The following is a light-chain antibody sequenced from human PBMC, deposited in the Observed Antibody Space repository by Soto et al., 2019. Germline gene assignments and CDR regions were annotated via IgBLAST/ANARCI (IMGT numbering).Light chain of an antibody. CDR1: SSNIGSEY. Sequence: QSVLTQVPSASGTPGQTVTISCSGSSSNIGSEYVYWYQQLPGTAPKLLIHRNNQRPSGVPDRISGSKSGNAASLTISGLQADDEADYFCCSSAPESTYVFGTGTKLTVL. CDR3: CSSAPESTYV. V-gene: IGLV1-47*01. CDR2: RNN. J-gene: IGLJ1*01.